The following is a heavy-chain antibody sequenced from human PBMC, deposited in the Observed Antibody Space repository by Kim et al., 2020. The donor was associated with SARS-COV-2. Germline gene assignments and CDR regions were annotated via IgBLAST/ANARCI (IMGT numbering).Heavy chain of an antibody. J-gene: IGHJ4*02. D-gene: IGHD6-13*01. V-gene: IGHV1-3*01. CDR2: T. CDR3: ARGIAVAATIDY. Sequence: TKYSQKCQGRVTITGDTAATTAYMELSSLRSEDTAVYYCARGIAVAATIDYWGQGTLVTVSS.